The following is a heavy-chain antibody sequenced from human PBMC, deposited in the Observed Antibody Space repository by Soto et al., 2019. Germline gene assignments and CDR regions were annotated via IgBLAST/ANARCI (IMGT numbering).Heavy chain of an antibody. CDR1: GFTFSSYS. CDR2: ISSSSSTI. D-gene: IGHD3-3*01. Sequence: EVQLVESGGGLVQPGGSLRLSCAASGFTFSSYSMNWVRQAPGKGLEWVSYISSSSSTIYYADSVKGRFTISRDNAKNSLYLQMNSLRAEDTAVYYCASILWSGYYMHQIGNMDVWGKGTTVTVSS. J-gene: IGHJ6*03. CDR3: ASILWSGYYMHQIGNMDV. V-gene: IGHV3-48*01.